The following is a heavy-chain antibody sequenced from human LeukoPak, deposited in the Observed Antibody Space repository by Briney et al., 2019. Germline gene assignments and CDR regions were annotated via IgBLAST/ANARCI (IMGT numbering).Heavy chain of an antibody. CDR1: GFTFDDYA. D-gene: IGHD3-3*01. V-gene: IGHV3-9*01. CDR2: ISWNSGSI. CDR3: AKAGPITIFGVVPYYFDY. J-gene: IGHJ4*02. Sequence: GGSLRLSCAASGFTFDDYAMHWVRQAPGKGLEWVSGISWNSGSIGYADSVEGRFTISRDNAKNSLYLQMNSLRAEDTALYYCAKAGPITIFGVVPYYFDYWGQGTLVTVSS.